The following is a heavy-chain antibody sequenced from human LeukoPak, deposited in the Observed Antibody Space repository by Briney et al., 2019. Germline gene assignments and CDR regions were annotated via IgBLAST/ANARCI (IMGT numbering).Heavy chain of an antibody. CDR3: ASAQAGQNSHFDY. J-gene: IGHJ4*02. D-gene: IGHD6-13*01. CDR2: ISYDGSYK. V-gene: IGHV3-30*04. Sequence: GGSLRLSCAASGFTFSTYAMHWVRQAPGKGLEWVAVISYDGSYKYYADSVKGRLTISRDNSKNTLYLQMNGLRAEDTAVYYCASAQAGQNSHFDYWGQGTLVTVSS. CDR1: GFTFSTYA.